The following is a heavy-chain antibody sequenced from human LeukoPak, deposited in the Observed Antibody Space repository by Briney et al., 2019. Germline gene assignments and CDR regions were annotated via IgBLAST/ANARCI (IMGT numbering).Heavy chain of an antibody. Sequence: GASVKVSCKASGGTFSSYAISWVRQAPGQGLEWMGWINPNSGGTNFAQTFQGRVTMTRDTSISTAYMELSRLRFEDTAVYYCAREDSFAYSWKYYFDYWGQGTLVTVSS. CDR3: AREDSFAYSWKYYFDY. V-gene: IGHV1-2*02. CDR2: INPNSGGT. J-gene: IGHJ4*02. CDR1: GGTFSSYA. D-gene: IGHD1-1*01.